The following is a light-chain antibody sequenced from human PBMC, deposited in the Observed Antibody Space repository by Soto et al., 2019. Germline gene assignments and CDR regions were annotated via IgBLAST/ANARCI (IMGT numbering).Light chain of an antibody. J-gene: IGKJ4*01. CDR1: QSVSSN. Sequence: EIVLTQSPGTLSLSPGERATLSCRASQSVSSNLAWYQQKPGRAPRLLIYGASTRATGIPARFSGSGSGTDFTLTISSLEPEDFAVYYCQHRSSWPLTFGGGTKVDIK. CDR3: QHRSSWPLT. CDR2: GAS. V-gene: IGKV3-11*01.